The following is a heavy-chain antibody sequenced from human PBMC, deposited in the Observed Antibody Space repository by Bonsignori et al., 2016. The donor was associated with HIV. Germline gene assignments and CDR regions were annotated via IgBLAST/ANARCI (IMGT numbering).Heavy chain of an antibody. CDR2: ISSSGSTI. CDR1: GFTFSSYE. Sequence: GGSLRLSCAASGFTFSSYEMNWVRQAPGKGLEWVSYISSSGSTIYYADSVKGRFTISRDNAKNSLYLQMNSLRAEDTAVYYCARELTLRSAHDAFDIWGQGTMVTVSS. D-gene: IGHD2-21*02. J-gene: IGHJ3*02. CDR3: ARELTLRSAHDAFDI. V-gene: IGHV3-48*03.